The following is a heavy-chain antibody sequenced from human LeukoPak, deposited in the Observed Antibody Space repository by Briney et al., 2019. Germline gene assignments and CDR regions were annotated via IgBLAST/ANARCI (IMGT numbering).Heavy chain of an antibody. CDR2: IYTSGST. Sequence: SEILSLTCTVSGGSISSGYYYWSWIRQPAGKGLEWIGRIYTSGSTNYNPSLKSRVTVSVDTSKNQFSLKLSSVTAADTAVYYCAREVQYDILTGYYGFDPWGQGTLVTVSS. J-gene: IGHJ5*02. CDR1: GGSISSGYYY. CDR3: AREVQYDILTGYYGFDP. D-gene: IGHD3-9*01. V-gene: IGHV4-61*02.